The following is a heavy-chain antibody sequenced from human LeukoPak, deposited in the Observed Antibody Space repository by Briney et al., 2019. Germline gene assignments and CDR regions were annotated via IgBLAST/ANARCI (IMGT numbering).Heavy chain of an antibody. V-gene: IGHV4-30-4*01. D-gene: IGHD6-13*01. CDR2: IYYSGST. CDR1: GGSISSADYY. CDR3: AREPKGAADDYYHYGMTS. Sequence: SETLSLTCTVSGGSISSADYYWSWIRQPPGKGLEWIGYIYYSGSTYYNPSLKSRVTISVDTSRSQFSLKLSSVTAADTAVYYCAREPKGAADDYYHYGMTSGAKGPRSPSP. J-gene: IGHJ6*02.